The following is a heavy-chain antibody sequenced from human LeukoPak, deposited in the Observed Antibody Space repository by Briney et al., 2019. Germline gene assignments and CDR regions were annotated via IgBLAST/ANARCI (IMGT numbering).Heavy chain of an antibody. D-gene: IGHD2-15*01. J-gene: IGHJ6*04. V-gene: IGHV3-53*01. CDR3: ARVKWLDV. CDR2: IFSDGST. CDR1: GFIVRTNY. Sequence: PGGSLRLSCAASGFIVRTNYINWVRQAPGKGLGWVSVIFSDGSTYYTDSVRGRFTISRDNSMNPVYLQMNSLRAEDTAVYYCARVKWLDVWGSGTTVTVSS.